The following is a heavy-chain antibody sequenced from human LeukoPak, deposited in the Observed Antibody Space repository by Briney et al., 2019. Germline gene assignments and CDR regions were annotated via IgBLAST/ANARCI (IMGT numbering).Heavy chain of an antibody. V-gene: IGHV3-7*01. Sequence: GGSLRLSCAASGFPFSGYYISWVRQAPGTGLEWLANIKRDGSVQDYVGSVKIRFTISRDNAKNSLYMQMNNLRVDDTAVYYCVGQLLRAVWGKGTTVTVSS. CDR1: GFPFSGYY. D-gene: IGHD2-2*01. CDR2: IKRDGSVQ. J-gene: IGHJ6*03. CDR3: VGQLLRAV.